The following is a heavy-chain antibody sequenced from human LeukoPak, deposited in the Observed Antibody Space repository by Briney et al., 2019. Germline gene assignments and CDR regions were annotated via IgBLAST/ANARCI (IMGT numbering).Heavy chain of an antibody. CDR2: IRSKANSYAT. Sequence: PGGSLRLSCAASGFTFSGSAMQWVRQASGKGLEWVGRIRSKANSYATAYAASVKGRFTISRDDSKNTAYLQMNSLKTEDTAVYYCARTIHRGGHYYFDYWGQGTLVTVSS. D-gene: IGHD3-16*01. J-gene: IGHJ4*02. V-gene: IGHV3-73*01. CDR1: GFTFSGSA. CDR3: ARTIHRGGHYYFDY.